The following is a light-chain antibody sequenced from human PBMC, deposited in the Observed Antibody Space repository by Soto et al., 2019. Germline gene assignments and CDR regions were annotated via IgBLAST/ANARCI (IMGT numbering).Light chain of an antibody. V-gene: IGLV2-23*02. Sequence: QPALTQPASVSGSPGQSITISCTGTSSDIGSYDLVSWYQQHPGNAPRLIIYEVNKRPSGVSNRFSGSKSGNTASLTVSGLQAEDGAEYYCCSYATTTLFGGGTKVTVL. J-gene: IGLJ2*01. CDR2: EVN. CDR3: CSYATTTL. CDR1: SSDIGSYDL.